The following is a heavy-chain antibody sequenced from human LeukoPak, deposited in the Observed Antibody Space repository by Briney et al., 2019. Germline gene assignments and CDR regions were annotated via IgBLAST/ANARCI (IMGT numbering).Heavy chain of an antibody. V-gene: IGHV4-34*01. J-gene: IGHJ4*02. CDR1: GGSFSGYY. CDR3: ARGSQSLGYCSGGSYRAKIFDY. Sequence: KPSETLSLTCAVYGGSFSGYYWSWIRQPPGKGLEWIGEINHSGSTNYNPSLKSRVTISVDTSKNQFSLKLSSVTAADTAVYYCARGSQSLGYCSGGSYRAKIFDYWGQGTLVTVSS. CDR2: INHSGST. D-gene: IGHD2-15*01.